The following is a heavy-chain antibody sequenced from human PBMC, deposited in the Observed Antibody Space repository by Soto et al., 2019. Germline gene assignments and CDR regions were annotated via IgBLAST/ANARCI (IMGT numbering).Heavy chain of an antibody. CDR2: IKSKTDGGTT. Sequence: EVQLVESGGGLVKPGGSLRLSCAASGFTFSNAWMSWVRQAPGKGLQWVGRIKSKTDGGTTDYAAPVKGRFTISRDDSKNTLYLQMNSLKTEDTAVYYCTTEKNRYSSGWYPYYYYGMDVWGQGTTVTVSS. J-gene: IGHJ6*02. CDR3: TTEKNRYSSGWYPYYYYGMDV. D-gene: IGHD6-19*01. V-gene: IGHV3-15*01. CDR1: GFTFSNAW.